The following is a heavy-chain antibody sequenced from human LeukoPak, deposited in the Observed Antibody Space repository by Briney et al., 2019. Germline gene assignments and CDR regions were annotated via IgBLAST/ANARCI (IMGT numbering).Heavy chain of an antibody. J-gene: IGHJ4*02. D-gene: IGHD3-9*01. V-gene: IGHV4-39*07. CDR2: IYYSGST. Sequence: SETLSLTCTVSGGSISSSSYYWGWIRQPPGKGLEWIGSIYYSGSTYYNPSLKSRVTISVDTSKNQFSLKLSSVTAADTAVYYCARESLRYFDWLERYFDYWGQGTLVTVSS. CDR3: ARESLRYFDWLERYFDY. CDR1: GGSISSSSYY.